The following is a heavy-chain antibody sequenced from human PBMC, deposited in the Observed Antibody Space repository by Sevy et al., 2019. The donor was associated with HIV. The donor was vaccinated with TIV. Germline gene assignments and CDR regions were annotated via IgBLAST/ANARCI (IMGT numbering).Heavy chain of an antibody. CDR3: ARGNYYDSSGYYGAFDI. CDR2: TYYRSKWYN. J-gene: IGHJ3*02. D-gene: IGHD3-22*01. Sequence: SQTLSLTCAISGDSVSSNSAAWNWIRQSPSRGLEWLGRTYYRSKWYNDYAVSVKSRITINPDTSKNQFSLQLNSVTPEDTAVYYCARGNYYDSSGYYGAFDIWGQWTMVTVSS. CDR1: GDSVSSNSAA. V-gene: IGHV6-1*01.